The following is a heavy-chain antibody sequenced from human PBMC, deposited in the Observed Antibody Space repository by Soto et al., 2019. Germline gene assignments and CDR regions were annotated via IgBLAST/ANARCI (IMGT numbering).Heavy chain of an antibody. CDR3: ARDKRSTSDF. CDR1: GDSIISSDDF. D-gene: IGHD6-13*01. CDR2: IYYSGTT. V-gene: IGHV4-39*02. J-gene: IGHJ4*02. Sequence: SETLSLTCTVSGDSIISSDDFWGCIRQPPGKGLEWIGTIYYSGTTYYNPSLKSRVTISMDTSKNQFSLRLTSVTAAYTAVYYCARDKRSTSDFWGQGTLVTVSS.